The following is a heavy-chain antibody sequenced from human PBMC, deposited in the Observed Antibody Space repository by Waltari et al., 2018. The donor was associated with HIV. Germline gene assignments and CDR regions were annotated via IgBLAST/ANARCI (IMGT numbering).Heavy chain of an antibody. CDR1: GFTVSSNY. D-gene: IGHD4-17*01. CDR3: AGENNYGDYLLFDY. CDR2: IYSGCRT. Sequence: EVQLVETGGGLIQPGGSLRLSCAASGFTVSSNYMSWVRQAPGKGLEWVSVIYSGCRTYHADSVKGRFTISRDNSKTTLYLQMNSLRAEDTAVYYCAGENNYGDYLLFDYWGQGTLVTVSS. V-gene: IGHV3-53*02. J-gene: IGHJ4*02.